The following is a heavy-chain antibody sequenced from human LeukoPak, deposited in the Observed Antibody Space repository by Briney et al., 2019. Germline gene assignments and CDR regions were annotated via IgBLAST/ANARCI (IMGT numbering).Heavy chain of an antibody. J-gene: IGHJ6*02. CDR1: GGTFSSYA. CDR3: AIDLRSYYYYGMDV. CDR2: IIPILGIA. Sequence: SVTVSCKASGGTFSSYAISWVRQAPGQGLEWMGRIIPILGIANYAQKFQDRVTITADKSTSTAYMELSSLRSEDTAVYYCAIDLRSYYYYGMDVWGQGTTVTVSS. V-gene: IGHV1-69*04. D-gene: IGHD4-17*01.